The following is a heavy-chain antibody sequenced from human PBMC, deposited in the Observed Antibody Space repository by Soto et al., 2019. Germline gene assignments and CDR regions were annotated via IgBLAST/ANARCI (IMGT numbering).Heavy chain of an antibody. CDR1: GYTFTGYY. CDR2: INPSGGST. D-gene: IGHD3-10*01. J-gene: IGHJ4*02. CDR3: AREGLWFGELRYFDY. Sequence: ASVKVSCKASGYTFTGYYMHWVRQAPGQGLEWMGIINPSGGSTSYAQKFQGRVTMTRDTSTSTVYMELSSLRSEDTAVYYCAREGLWFGELRYFDYWGQGTLVTVSS. V-gene: IGHV1-46*01.